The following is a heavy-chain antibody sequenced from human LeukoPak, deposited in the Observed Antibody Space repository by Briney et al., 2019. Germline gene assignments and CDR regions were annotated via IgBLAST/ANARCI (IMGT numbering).Heavy chain of an antibody. J-gene: IGHJ3*02. D-gene: IGHD3-3*01. CDR1: GGSISSSSYY. CDR2: IYYSGST. V-gene: IGHV4-39*01. Sequence: PSETLSLTCTVSGGSISSSSYYWGWIRQPPGKGLEWIGSIYYSGSTYYNPSLKSRVTISVDTSKNQFSLKLSSVTAADTAVYYCRLYYDFWRGGAFDIWGQGTMVTVSS. CDR3: RLYYDFWRGGAFDI.